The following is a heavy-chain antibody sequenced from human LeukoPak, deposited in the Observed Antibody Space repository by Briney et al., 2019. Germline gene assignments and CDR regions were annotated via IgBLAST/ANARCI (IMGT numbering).Heavy chain of an antibody. Sequence: GGSLRLSCAASGFTFSSYAMSWVRQAPGKGLEWVSAISGSGGSTYYADSVKGRFTISRDNSKNTLYLQMNSLRAEDTAVYYCARAPKNQRAAGKMVYYYYGMDAWGQGTTVTVSS. CDR1: GFTFSSYA. CDR2: ISGSGGST. V-gene: IGHV3-23*01. CDR3: ARAPKNQRAAGKMVYYYYGMDA. D-gene: IGHD6-13*01. J-gene: IGHJ6*02.